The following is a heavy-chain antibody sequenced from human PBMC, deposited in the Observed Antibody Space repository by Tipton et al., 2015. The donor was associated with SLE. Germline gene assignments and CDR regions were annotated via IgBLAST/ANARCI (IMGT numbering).Heavy chain of an antibody. Sequence: SLRLSCAASGFTFSSYWMHWVRQAPGKGLVWVSRINSDGSSTSYADSVKGRFTISRDNAKNTLYLQMNSLRAEDTAVYYCARWGSSSWYYYYYGMDVWGQGTTVTVSS. J-gene: IGHJ6*02. CDR1: GFTFSSYW. D-gene: IGHD6-6*01. CDR2: INSDGSST. CDR3: ARWGSSSWYYYYYGMDV. V-gene: IGHV3-74*01.